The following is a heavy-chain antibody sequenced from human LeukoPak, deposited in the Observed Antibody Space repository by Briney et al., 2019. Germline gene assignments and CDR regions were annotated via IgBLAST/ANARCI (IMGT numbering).Heavy chain of an antibody. D-gene: IGHD3-22*01. CDR3: ARQVRDSSPGLYFDY. J-gene: IGHJ4*02. V-gene: IGHV4-34*01. Sequence: SETLSLTCAVYGGSFSGYYWSWIRQPPGEGLEWIGEINHSGSTNYNPSLKSRVTISVDTSKNQFSLKLSSVTAADTAVYYCARQVRDSSPGLYFDYWGQGTLVTVSS. CDR1: GGSFSGYY. CDR2: INHSGST.